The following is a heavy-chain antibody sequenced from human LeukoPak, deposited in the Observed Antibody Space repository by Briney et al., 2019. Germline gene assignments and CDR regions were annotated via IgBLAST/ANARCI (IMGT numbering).Heavy chain of an antibody. V-gene: IGHV3-9*02. CDR2: ISWNSGSI. D-gene: IGHD1-26*01. CDR1: GFTSDDYA. J-gene: IGHJ6*02. CDR3: AKGKGLGRYYYGMDV. Sequence: GRSLRLSCAASGFTSDDYAMHWVRQAPGKGLEWVSGISWNSGSIGYADSVKGRFTISRDNAKNSLYLQMNSLRAEDTALYYCAKGKGLGRYYYGMDVWGQGTTVTVSS.